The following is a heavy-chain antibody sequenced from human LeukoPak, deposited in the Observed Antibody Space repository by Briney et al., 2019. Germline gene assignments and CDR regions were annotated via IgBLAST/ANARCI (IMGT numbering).Heavy chain of an antibody. CDR2: IRYDGSNK. J-gene: IGHJ4*02. CDR1: GFTFSSYG. CDR3: AKDQYRDYFRGADY. D-gene: IGHD2/OR15-2a*01. V-gene: IGHV3-30*02. Sequence: GGSLRLSCAASGFTFSSYGMHWVRQAPGKGLEWVAFIRYDGSNKYYADSVKGRFTISRDNSKNTLYLQMNSLRAEDTAVYYCAKDQYRDYFRGADYWGQGTLVTVSS.